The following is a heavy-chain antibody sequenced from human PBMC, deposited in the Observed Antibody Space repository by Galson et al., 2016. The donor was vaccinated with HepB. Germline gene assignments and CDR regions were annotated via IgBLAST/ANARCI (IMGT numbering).Heavy chain of an antibody. CDR1: GFSFSSYA. V-gene: IGHV3-64D*06. CDR2: ITNNGDTT. D-gene: IGHD5-24*01. Sequence: SLRLSCAASGFSFSSYAMDWVRQAPGKGLEFVSGITNNGDTTDYADSVKGRFTISRDNSKNTLYLQMSSLRAEDTAVYYCVKDRVRDGPPNFDYWGQGTLVTVSS. CDR3: VKDRVRDGPPNFDY. J-gene: IGHJ4*02.